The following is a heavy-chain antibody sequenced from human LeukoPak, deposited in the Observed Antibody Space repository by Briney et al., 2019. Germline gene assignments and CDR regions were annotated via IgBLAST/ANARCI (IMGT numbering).Heavy chain of an antibody. CDR2: ISSSSSTI. CDR3: ARQGALYYFDY. CDR1: GLTFTRYA. D-gene: IGHD4/OR15-4a*01. J-gene: IGHJ4*02. Sequence: GGSLRLSCATSGLTFTRYAVSWVRQAPGKGLEWVSYISSSSSTIYYADSVKGRFTISRDNAKNSLYLQMNSLRAEDTAVYYCARQGALYYFDYWGQGTLVTVSS. V-gene: IGHV3-48*04.